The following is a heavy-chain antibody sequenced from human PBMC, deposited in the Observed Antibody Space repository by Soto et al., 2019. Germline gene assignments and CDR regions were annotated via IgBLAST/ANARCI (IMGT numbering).Heavy chain of an antibody. J-gene: IGHJ6*02. V-gene: IGHV3-30-3*01. CDR2: ISYDGSNK. Sequence: GGSLRLSCAASGFTFSSYAMHWVRQAPGKGLEWVAVISYDGSNKYYADSVKGRFTISRDNSKNTLYLQMNSLRAEDTAVYYCRAVAGIFHGMDVWGQGTTVTVSS. D-gene: IGHD6-19*01. CDR1: GFTFSSYA. CDR3: RAVAGIFHGMDV.